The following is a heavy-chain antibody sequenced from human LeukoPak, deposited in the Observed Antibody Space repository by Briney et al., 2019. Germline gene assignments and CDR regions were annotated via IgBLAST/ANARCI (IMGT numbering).Heavy chain of an antibody. V-gene: IGHV1-46*01. CDR1: GYTFTSYY. J-gene: IGHJ4*02. CDR2: INPSGGST. Sequence: ASVKVSCKASGYTFTSYYMHWVRQAPGQGLEWMGIINPSGGSTSYAQTFQGRVTMTRDTSTSTVYMELSSLGSEDTAVYYCARDLWGGATTFDYWGQGTLVTVSS. CDR3: ARDLWGGATTFDY. D-gene: IGHD1-26*01.